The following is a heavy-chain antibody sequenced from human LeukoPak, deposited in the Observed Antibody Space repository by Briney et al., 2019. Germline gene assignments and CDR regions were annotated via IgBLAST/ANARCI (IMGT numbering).Heavy chain of an antibody. J-gene: IGHJ3*02. Sequence: SVKVSCEASGGTLSSYTMSWVRQAPGQGLEWMGGIVPILCIANYAQKCQGGVTITADKATSTAYMELSRLRSADTAVYYCAAPPPYCSSTSCYLAAFDIWGQGTMVTVSS. CDR2: IVPILCIA. D-gene: IGHD2-2*01. CDR3: AAPPPYCSSTSCYLAAFDI. CDR1: GGTLSSYT. V-gene: IGHV1-69*10.